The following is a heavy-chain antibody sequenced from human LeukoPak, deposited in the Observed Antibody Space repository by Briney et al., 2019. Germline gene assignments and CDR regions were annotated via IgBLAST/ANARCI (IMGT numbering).Heavy chain of an antibody. D-gene: IGHD3-9*01. V-gene: IGHV3-30*04. CDR1: GFTFSSYA. Sequence: GGSLRLSCAAPGFTFSSYAMHWVRQAPGKGLEWVAAISYDGSNKYYADSVKGRFTISRDNSKNTLYLQMNSLRAEDTAVYYCARGSGLRYFDWLLLGYWGQGTLVTVSS. CDR3: ARGSGLRYFDWLLLGY. J-gene: IGHJ4*02. CDR2: ISYDGSNK.